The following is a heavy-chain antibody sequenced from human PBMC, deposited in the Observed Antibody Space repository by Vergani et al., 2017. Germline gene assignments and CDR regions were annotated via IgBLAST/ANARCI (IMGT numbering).Heavy chain of an antibody. V-gene: IGHV1-2*02. CDR3: ARRAVGAAGRGALGY. J-gene: IGHJ4*02. Sequence: QVQLVQSGAEVKRPGASVKVSCKASGYTFTGYYLHWVRLAPGQGLEWMGWINPNSGGTNYAQKFQGRVTMTRDTSISTAYMELSRLRSDDTAVYYCARRAVGAAGRGALGYWGQGTLVTVSS. D-gene: IGHD6-13*01. CDR2: INPNSGGT. CDR1: GYTFTGYY.